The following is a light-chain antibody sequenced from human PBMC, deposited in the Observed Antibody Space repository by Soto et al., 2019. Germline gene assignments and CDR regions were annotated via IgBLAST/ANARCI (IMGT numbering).Light chain of an antibody. Sequence: EIVLTQSPGTLSLSPGERATLSCRASQSVDSNYLAWYQQKFGQAPKPLIYGASNRATGIPDRFSGSGSGTDFTLTISSLEPEDFAVYYCQQRSNWPPTFGGGTKVEIK. V-gene: IGKV3D-20*02. CDR3: QQRSNWPPT. CDR2: GAS. CDR1: QSVDSNY. J-gene: IGKJ4*01.